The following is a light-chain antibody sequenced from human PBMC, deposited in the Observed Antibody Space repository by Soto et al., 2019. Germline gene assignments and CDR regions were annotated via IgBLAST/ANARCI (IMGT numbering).Light chain of an antibody. CDR1: QSVSSY. V-gene: IGKV3-11*01. J-gene: IGKJ4*01. Sequence: EIVLTQSPATLSLSPGERATLSCRASQSVSSYLAWYQQKPGQAPRLLIYDASNRATGIPARFSGSGSGTDFTLTISGLEPEDFAVYYCEYYGSSITFGGGTKVDIK. CDR2: DAS. CDR3: EYYGSSIT.